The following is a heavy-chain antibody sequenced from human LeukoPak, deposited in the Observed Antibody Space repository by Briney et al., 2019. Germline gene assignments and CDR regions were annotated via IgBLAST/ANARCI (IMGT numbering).Heavy chain of an antibody. Sequence: PGGSLRLSCAASGFTFSSYAMSWVRQAPGKGLERVSAISGSGGSTYYADSVKGRFTISRDNSKNTLYLQMNSLRAEDTAVYYCAKDLLSVAGTGSATDYWGQGTLVTVSS. CDR1: GFTFSSYA. V-gene: IGHV3-23*01. CDR2: ISGSGGST. D-gene: IGHD6-19*01. J-gene: IGHJ4*02. CDR3: AKDLLSVAGTGSATDY.